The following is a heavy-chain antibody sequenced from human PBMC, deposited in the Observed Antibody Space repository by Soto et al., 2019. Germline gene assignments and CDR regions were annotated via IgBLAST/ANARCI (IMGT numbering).Heavy chain of an antibody. D-gene: IGHD2-2*01. CDR3: ARDEAGGNVVVPAAMDY. CDR1: GGTFSSYA. V-gene: IGHV1-69*13. J-gene: IGHJ4*02. Sequence: SVKVSCKASGGTFSSYAISWVRQAPGQGLEWMGGIIPIFGTANYAQKFQGRVTITADESTSTAYMELSSLRSEDTAVYYCARDEAGGNVVVPAAMDYWRQRTLVTVSS. CDR2: IIPIFGTA.